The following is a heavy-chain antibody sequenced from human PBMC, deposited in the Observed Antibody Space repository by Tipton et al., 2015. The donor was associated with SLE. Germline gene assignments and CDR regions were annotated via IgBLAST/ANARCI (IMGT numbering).Heavy chain of an antibody. Sequence: TLSLTCTVSGGPTSSYYWSWIRQPPGKGLEWIGYIYYSGSSNYNPSLKSRVTISLDTSKNQFSLRLSSVTAADTAVYYCARHPTYFDYWGQGTLVTVSS. CDR1: GGPTSSYY. V-gene: IGHV4-59*08. CDR3: ARHPTYFDY. J-gene: IGHJ4*02. CDR2: IYYSGSS.